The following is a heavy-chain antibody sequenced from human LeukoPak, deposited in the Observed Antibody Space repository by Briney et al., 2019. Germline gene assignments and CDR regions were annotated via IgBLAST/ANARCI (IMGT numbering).Heavy chain of an antibody. CDR3: ARDRRGYSYGGIDY. CDR1: GFTFSSYA. V-gene: IGHV3-48*02. D-gene: IGHD5-18*01. J-gene: IGHJ4*02. CDR2: ISSSSSTI. Sequence: GGSLRLSCAASGFTFSSYAMSWVRQAPGKGLEWVSYISSSSSTIYYADSVKGRFTISRDNAKNSLYLQMNSLRDEDTAVYYCARDRRGYSYGGIDYWGQGTLVTVSS.